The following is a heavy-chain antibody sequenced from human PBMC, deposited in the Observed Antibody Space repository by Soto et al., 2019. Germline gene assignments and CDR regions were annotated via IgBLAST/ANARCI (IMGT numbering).Heavy chain of an antibody. J-gene: IGHJ4*02. CDR1: GLTLTDAW. V-gene: IGHV3-15*07. CDR2: LKSKTNGGTA. Sequence: EVQLVESGGGLVKPGESLRLSCTASGLTLTDAWMKWVRQAPGKGLEWVGRLKSKTNGGTADYAAPVRGRFTILKDDSKNMLYLQMNSLKTEDTAVYYGAYYRDSRAVDFDSWGQGTLVTVSS. D-gene: IGHD3-22*01. CDR3: AYYRDSRAVDFDS.